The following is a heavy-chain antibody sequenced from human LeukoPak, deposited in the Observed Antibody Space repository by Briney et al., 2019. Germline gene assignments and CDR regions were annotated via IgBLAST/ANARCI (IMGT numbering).Heavy chain of an antibody. Sequence: SETLSPTSTVSGGSITSYYWSSIRQPPGGGLEWIGDIYYSGSTNYNPSLKSRVTISVDTSKNQFSLQLSSVAAADAAVYYCARSIVSSSWTYYYYYYGMDVWGQGTTVTVSS. V-gene: IGHV4-59*01. D-gene: IGHD6-13*01. CDR1: GGSITSYY. CDR3: ARSIVSSSWTYYYYYYGMDV. J-gene: IGHJ6*02. CDR2: IYYSGST.